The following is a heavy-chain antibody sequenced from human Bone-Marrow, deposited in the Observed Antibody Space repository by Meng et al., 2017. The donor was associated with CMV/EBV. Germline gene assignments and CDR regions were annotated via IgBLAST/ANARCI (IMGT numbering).Heavy chain of an antibody. CDR3: ARGSVVGATTGAFEI. V-gene: IGHV1-18*01. J-gene: IGHJ3*02. CDR1: GYTFTSYS. CDR2: ISAYNGNT. Sequence: ASVKVFCKASGYTFTSYSISWVRQAPGQGLEWMGWISAYNGNTNYAQKLQGRVTMTTDTSTSTAYMELRSLRADDTAVYYCARGSVVGATTGAFEIWGQGTMVTVSS. D-gene: IGHD1-26*01.